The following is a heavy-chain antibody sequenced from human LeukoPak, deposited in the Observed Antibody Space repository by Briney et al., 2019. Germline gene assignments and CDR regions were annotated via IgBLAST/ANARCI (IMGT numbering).Heavy chain of an antibody. CDR2: INPNSGGT. CDR1: GYTFTGYC. Sequence: ASVKVSCKASGYTFTGYCMHWVRQAPGQGLEWMGWINPNSGGTNYAQKFQGRVTMTRDTSISTAYMELSRLRSDDTAVYYCARSSLYGITFGGVIVKRPVDYWGQGTLVTVSS. V-gene: IGHV1-2*02. J-gene: IGHJ4*02. D-gene: IGHD3-16*02. CDR3: ARSSLYGITFGGVIVKRPVDY.